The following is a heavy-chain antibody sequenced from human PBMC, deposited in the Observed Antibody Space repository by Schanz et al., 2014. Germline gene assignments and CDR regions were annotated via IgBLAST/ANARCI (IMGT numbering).Heavy chain of an antibody. D-gene: IGHD5-12*01. CDR3: ARKVVATIGGYYDN. J-gene: IGHJ4*02. V-gene: IGHV3-23*04. Sequence: VQLVESGGGLVEPGGSLRLSCAASGFSFSSYAMGWVRQARGKGLEWVSAMNESHSTIYYADSVRGRFTISRDNSRSTMYLQMNSLRAEDTAVYYCARKVVATIGGYYDNWGQGTLVIVSS. CDR1: GFSFSSYA. CDR2: MNESHSTI.